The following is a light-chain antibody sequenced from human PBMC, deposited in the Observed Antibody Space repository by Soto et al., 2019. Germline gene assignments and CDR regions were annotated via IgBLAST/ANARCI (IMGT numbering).Light chain of an antibody. CDR3: QQYNSYSSWT. Sequence: DSQMTQSPSTLSASVGDRVTITCRASQSISSWLAWYQQKPGKAPKLLIYKASSLESGVPSRFSGSGSGTEFTLTISSLQPDDFATYYCQQYNSYSSWTFGQGTKVDI. CDR1: QSISSW. V-gene: IGKV1-5*03. CDR2: KAS. J-gene: IGKJ1*01.